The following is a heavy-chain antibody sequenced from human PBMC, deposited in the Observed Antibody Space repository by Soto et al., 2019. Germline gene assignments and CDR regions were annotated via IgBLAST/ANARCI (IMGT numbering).Heavy chain of an antibody. Sequence: GGSLRLSCAASGFTVSSNYMSWVRQAPGKGLEWVSVIYSGGSTYYADSVKGRFTISRDNSKNTLYLQMNSLRAEDTAVYYCARADSSSSFHYYYYMDVWGKGTTVTVAS. CDR1: GFTVSSNY. J-gene: IGHJ6*03. D-gene: IGHD6-6*01. V-gene: IGHV3-66*01. CDR3: ARADSSSSFHYYYYMDV. CDR2: IYSGGST.